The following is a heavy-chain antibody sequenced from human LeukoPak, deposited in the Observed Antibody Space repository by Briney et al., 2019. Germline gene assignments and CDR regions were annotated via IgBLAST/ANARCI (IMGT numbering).Heavy chain of an antibody. CDR2: INPNSGGT. J-gene: IGHJ3*02. CDR3: ARDGGYCSSTSCYGAWRLI. V-gene: IGHV1-2*02. Sequence: ASVKVSCKASGYTFTGYYMHWVRQAPGQGLEWMGWINPNSGGTNYAQKFQGRVTMTRDTSISTAYMELSRLRSDDTAVYYCARDGGYCSSTSCYGAWRLIWGQGTMVTVSS. CDR1: GYTFTGYY. D-gene: IGHD2-2*01.